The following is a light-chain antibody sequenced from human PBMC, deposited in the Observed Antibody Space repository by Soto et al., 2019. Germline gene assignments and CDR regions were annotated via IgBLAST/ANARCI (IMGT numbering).Light chain of an antibody. CDR1: SSDVGGYNY. V-gene: IGLV2-14*01. CDR3: CSYAGSYTHYV. J-gene: IGLJ1*01. Sequence: QSVLTQPASVSGSPGQSITISCTGTSSDVGGYNYVSWYQQHPGKAPKLMIYEVSNRPSGVSNRFSGSKSGNTASLTISGLQAEDEADYYCCSYAGSYTHYVFGTGTKVTVL. CDR2: EVS.